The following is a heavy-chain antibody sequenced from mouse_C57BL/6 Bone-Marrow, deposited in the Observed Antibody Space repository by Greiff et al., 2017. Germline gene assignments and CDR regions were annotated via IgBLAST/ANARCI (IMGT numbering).Heavy chain of an antibody. J-gene: IGHJ2*01. V-gene: IGHV1-80*01. CDR2: IYPGDGDT. D-gene: IGHD3-1*01. Sequence: QVQLLQSGAELVKPGASVKISCKASGYAFSSYWMNWVQQRPGKGLEWIGQIYPGDGDTIYNGKFKGKATLTAVKSSSTSNMQLSSLISEDSTVYYCARSGSYYFYYWGQGTTLTVSS. CDR3: ARSGSYYFYY. CDR1: GYAFSSYW.